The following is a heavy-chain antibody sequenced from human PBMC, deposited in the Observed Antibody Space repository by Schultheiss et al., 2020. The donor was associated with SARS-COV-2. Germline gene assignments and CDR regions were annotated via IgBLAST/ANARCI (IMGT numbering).Heavy chain of an antibody. V-gene: IGHV4-4*07. Sequence: SETLSLTCAVYGGSFSGYYWSWIRQPAGKGLEWIGRIYTSGSTNYNPSLKSRVTISVDTSKNQFSLKLSSVTAADTAVYYCARDPTYDFWSGYLYYYMDVWGKGTTVTVSS. CDR3: ARDPTYDFWSGYLYYYMDV. CDR2: IYTSGST. J-gene: IGHJ6*03. CDR1: GGSFSGYY. D-gene: IGHD3-3*01.